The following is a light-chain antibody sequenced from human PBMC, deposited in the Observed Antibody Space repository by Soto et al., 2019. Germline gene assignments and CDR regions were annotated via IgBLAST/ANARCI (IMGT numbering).Light chain of an antibody. Sequence: EIVLTQSPGTLSLSPGERATLSCRASQSVSSSYLAWYQQKPGQAPRLLIYGASIRATGIPDRFSGSGSGTDFTLTISGLEPEDFALYYCQQYHTSPLTLGQGTTVVIK. CDR1: QSVSSSY. CDR2: GAS. V-gene: IGKV3-20*01. CDR3: QQYHTSPLT. J-gene: IGKJ1*01.